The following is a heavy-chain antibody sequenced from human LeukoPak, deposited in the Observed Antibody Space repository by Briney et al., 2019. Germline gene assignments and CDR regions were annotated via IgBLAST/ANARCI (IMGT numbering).Heavy chain of an antibody. V-gene: IGHV1-2*02. D-gene: IGHD3-22*01. CDR3: ARYYYDGNWFDP. CDR1: GYTFTGYY. Sequence: ASVKVSCKASGYTFTGYYMHWVRQAPGQGLERMGWINPNSGGTNYAQKFQGRVTMTRDTSISTAYMELSRLRSDDTAVYYCARYYYDGNWFDPWGQGTLVTVSS. CDR2: INPNSGGT. J-gene: IGHJ5*02.